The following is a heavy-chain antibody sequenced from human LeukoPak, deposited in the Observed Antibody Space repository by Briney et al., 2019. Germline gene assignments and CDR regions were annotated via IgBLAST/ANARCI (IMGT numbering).Heavy chain of an antibody. J-gene: IGHJ4*02. CDR2: IKPDGSLK. CDR3: ASQPSAVAGNY. Sequence: GGSLRLSCAASGFTFSSYWMSWVRQAPGKGLEWVANIKPDGSLKYYVDSVKGRFSISRDNAKSSLYLEMNSLRADDTGVYYCASQPSAVAGNYWGQGTLVTVSS. V-gene: IGHV3-7*02. CDR1: GFTFSSYW. D-gene: IGHD6-19*01.